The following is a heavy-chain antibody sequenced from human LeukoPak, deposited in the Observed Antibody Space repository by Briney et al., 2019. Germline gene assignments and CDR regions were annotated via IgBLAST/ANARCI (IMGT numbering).Heavy chain of an antibody. V-gene: IGHV3-23*01. CDR3: ARTKTLLWSDY. CDR1: GFTFSSYA. CDR2: ISGSGGNT. J-gene: IGHJ4*02. D-gene: IGHD2/OR15-2a*01. Sequence: GGSLRLSCAASGFTFSSYAMSWVRQAPGKGLEWVSAISGSGGNTYYADSVKGRFTISRDNSKNTVYLQMNNVRGDDTAVYYCARTKTLLWSDYWGQGTLVTVSS.